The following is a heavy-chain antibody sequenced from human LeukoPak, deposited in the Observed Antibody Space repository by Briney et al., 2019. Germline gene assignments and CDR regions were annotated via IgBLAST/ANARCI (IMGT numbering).Heavy chain of an antibody. CDR2: IYYSGST. J-gene: IGHJ4*02. Sequence: PSETLSLTCTVSGGSTSSYYWSWIRQPPGKGLEWIGYIYYSGSTNYNPSLKSRVTISVDTSKNQFSLKLSSVTAADTAVYYCAAMVRGRRYFDYWGQGTLVAVSS. V-gene: IGHV4-59*01. CDR1: GGSTSSYY. D-gene: IGHD3-10*01. CDR3: AAMVRGRRYFDY.